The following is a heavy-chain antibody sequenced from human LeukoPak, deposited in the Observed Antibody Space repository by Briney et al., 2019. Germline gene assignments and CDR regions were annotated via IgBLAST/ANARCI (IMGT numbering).Heavy chain of an antibody. Sequence: SVKVSCKASGGTFSSYAISWVRQAPGQGLQWMGGIIPIFGTTHYAQKFQGRVTITADKSTSTVYMELSSLRSEDTAVYYCARSRGVTTTLDYYYCYMEVWGKGTTVTVSS. CDR2: IIPIFGTT. D-gene: IGHD2-15*01. CDR3: ARSRGVTTTLDYYYCYMEV. V-gene: IGHV1-69*06. CDR1: GGTFSSYA. J-gene: IGHJ6*03.